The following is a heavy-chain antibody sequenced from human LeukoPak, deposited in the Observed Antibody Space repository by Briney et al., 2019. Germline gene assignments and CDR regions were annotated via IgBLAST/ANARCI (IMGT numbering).Heavy chain of an antibody. CDR2: ITAYNGNT. CDR3: ARDLIAAAYLNWFDL. J-gene: IGHJ5*02. D-gene: IGHD6-13*01. Sequence: VASVKVSCKASGYTFTSYGINWVRQAPGQGLEWMGWITAYNGNTNYAQKPQGRVTMTTDTSTSTAYMELRSLRSDDTAVYYCARDLIAAAYLNWFDLWGQETLVTVSS. V-gene: IGHV1-18*01. CDR1: GYTFTSYG.